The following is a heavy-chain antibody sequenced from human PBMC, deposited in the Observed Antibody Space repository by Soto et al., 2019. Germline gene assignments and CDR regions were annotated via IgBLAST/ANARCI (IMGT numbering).Heavy chain of an antibody. CDR2: IIPIFGTA. D-gene: IGHD3-22*01. Sequence: QVQLVQSGAEVKKPGSSVKVSCKASGGTFSSYAISWVRQAPGQGLEWMGGIIPIFGTANYAQKFQGRVTITADESTSTAHMELSSLRSEDTAVYYCARDSDYYDSSGYYSPSFDYWGQGTLVTVSS. J-gene: IGHJ4*02. V-gene: IGHV1-69*01. CDR1: GGTFSSYA. CDR3: ARDSDYYDSSGYYSPSFDY.